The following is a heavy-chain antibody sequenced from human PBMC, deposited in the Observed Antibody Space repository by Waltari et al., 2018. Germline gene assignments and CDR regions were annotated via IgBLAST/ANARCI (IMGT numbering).Heavy chain of an antibody. J-gene: IGHJ3*02. D-gene: IGHD1-26*01. CDR3: ARVKVGATTKDAFDI. CDR2: IYYSGST. CDR1: GGSISSYY. Sequence: QVQLQESGPGLVKPSETLSLTCTVSGGSISSYYWSWIRQPPGKGLEWIGYIYYSGSTNYNPSLKSRVTISVDTSKNQFSLKLSSVTAADTAVYYCARVKVGATTKDAFDIWGQGTMVTVSS. V-gene: IGHV4-59*01.